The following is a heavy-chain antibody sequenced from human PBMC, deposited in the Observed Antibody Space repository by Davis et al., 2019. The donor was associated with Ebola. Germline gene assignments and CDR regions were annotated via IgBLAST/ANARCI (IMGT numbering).Heavy chain of an antibody. CDR1: GGSFSGYY. CDR3: ARETPYYDSSHSGMDV. J-gene: IGHJ6*02. Sequence: PSETLSLTCAVYGGSFSGYYWSWIRQPPGKGLEWIGEINHSGITNYNPSLKSRVTISVDTSKNQFSLKLSSVPAADTAVYYCARETPYYDSSHSGMDVWGQGTTVTVSS. CDR2: INHSGIT. D-gene: IGHD3-22*01. V-gene: IGHV4-34*01.